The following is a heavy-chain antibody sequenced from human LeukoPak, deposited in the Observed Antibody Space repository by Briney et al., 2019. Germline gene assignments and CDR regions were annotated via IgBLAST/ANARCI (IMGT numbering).Heavy chain of an antibody. CDR1: GFTFSSYG. V-gene: IGHV3-30*18. CDR2: ISYVGSNK. D-gene: IGHD4-23*01. Sequence: GGSLRLSCAASGFTFSSYGMHWVRQAPGKGLEWVAVISYVGSNKYYADSVKGRFTISRDYSKNTLYLQMNSLRAEDTAVYYCAKDQGGNNASGYWGQGTLVTVSS. CDR3: AKDQGGNNASGY. J-gene: IGHJ4*02.